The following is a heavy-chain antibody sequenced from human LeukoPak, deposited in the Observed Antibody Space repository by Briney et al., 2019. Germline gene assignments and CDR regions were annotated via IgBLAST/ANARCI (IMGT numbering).Heavy chain of an antibody. CDR3: ARDGMGGYGSR. V-gene: IGHV1-46*01. CDR1: GYTFTGYY. Sequence: ASVKVSCKASGYTFTGYYMLWVRQAPGRGLEWMGIINPSGGSTSYAQKFQGRVTMTRDTSTSTVYMELSSLRSEDTAVYYCARDGMGGYGSRWGQGTLVTVSS. CDR2: INPSGGST. D-gene: IGHD6-25*01. J-gene: IGHJ4*02.